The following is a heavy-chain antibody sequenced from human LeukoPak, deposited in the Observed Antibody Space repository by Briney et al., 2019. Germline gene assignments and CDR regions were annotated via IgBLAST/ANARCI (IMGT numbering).Heavy chain of an antibody. V-gene: IGHV3-30*18. CDR2: IARDGSEE. CDR3: AKDPGMGDCYECGWFDS. Sequence: PGKSLILSCAASGFTLGDFGMHWVRQVPGKGLEWVAVIARDGSEEYYADSVKGRFTISKDNSNSTLYLHMNNLRRDDTAMYYCAKDPGMGDCYECGWFDSWGQGTLVTVSS. CDR1: GFTLGDFG. D-gene: IGHD2-21*02. J-gene: IGHJ5*01.